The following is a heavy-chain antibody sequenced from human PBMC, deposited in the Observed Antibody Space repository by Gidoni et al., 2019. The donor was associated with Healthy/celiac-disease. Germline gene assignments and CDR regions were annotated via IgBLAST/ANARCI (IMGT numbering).Heavy chain of an antibody. CDR1: GFTFSSYG. Sequence: QVQLVESGGGVVQPGRSLRPSCAASGFTFSSYGMHWVRQAPGKGLEWVAVIWYDGSNKYYADSVKGRFTISRDNSKNTLYLQMNSLRAEDTAVYYCARGKILYEFDPWGQGTLVTVSS. J-gene: IGHJ5*02. D-gene: IGHD2-15*01. CDR3: ARGKILYEFDP. CDR2: IWYDGSNK. V-gene: IGHV3-33*01.